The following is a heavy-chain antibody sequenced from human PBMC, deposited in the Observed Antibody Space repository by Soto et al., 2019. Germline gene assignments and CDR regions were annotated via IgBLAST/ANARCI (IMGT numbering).Heavy chain of an antibody. CDR3: TTDYASYDSSGYLES. CDR1: GFTFSNAW. J-gene: IGHJ4*02. CDR2: SNSKTDGGTT. V-gene: IGHV3-15*07. D-gene: IGHD3-22*01. Sequence: EVQLVESGGGLVKPGGSLRLSCAASGFTFSNAWMNWVRQAPGKGLEWVGRSNSKTDGGTTDYAAPVKGRVTISRDDSKNKLYLQMNSLKTEDRDVYYCTTDYASYDSSGYLESWGQGTLVNGSS.